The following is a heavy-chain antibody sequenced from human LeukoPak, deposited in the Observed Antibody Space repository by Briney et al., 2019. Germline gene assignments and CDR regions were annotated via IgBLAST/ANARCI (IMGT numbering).Heavy chain of an antibody. J-gene: IGHJ6*03. CDR3: ARVGVVPAAINYYYMGV. CDR2: INPDGSEK. CDR1: GFTFSNYW. Sequence: PGGSLRLSCAASGFTFSNYWMSWVRQAPGKGLEWVANINPDGSEKYSVDSVTGRFTISRDNAENTMFLQMNSLRAEDTAVYYCARVGVVPAAINYYYMGVWGKGTTVTVSS. D-gene: IGHD2-2*01. V-gene: IGHV3-7*01.